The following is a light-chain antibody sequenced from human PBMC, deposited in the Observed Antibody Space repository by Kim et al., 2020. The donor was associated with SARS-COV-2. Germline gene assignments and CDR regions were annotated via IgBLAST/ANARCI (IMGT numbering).Light chain of an antibody. CDR3: QTWGTGFRV. CDR2: LNSDGSH. Sequence: QLVLTQSPSASASLGASVKLTCTLSSGHSSYAIAWHQQQPEKGPRYLMTLNSDGSHSKGDGIPDRFSGSSSGAERYLTISSLQSEDEADYYCQTWGTGFRVFGGGTQLTVL. J-gene: IGLJ3*02. CDR1: SGHSSYA. V-gene: IGLV4-69*01.